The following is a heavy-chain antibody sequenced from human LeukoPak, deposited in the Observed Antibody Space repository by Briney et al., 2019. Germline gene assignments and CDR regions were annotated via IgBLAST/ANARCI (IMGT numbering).Heavy chain of an antibody. D-gene: IGHD4-23*01. CDR3: TWMATVVTVDI. Sequence: GGSLRLACAVSGLSVRDAWLCWVRQAPGKGRGWICRTIGGNGPADYAATVKGRFNISRNYSKDTMYLNMNSLKTEDTAVYYCTWMATVVTVDIWGQGTLVTVSS. J-gene: IGHJ4*02. CDR2: TIGGNGPA. CDR1: GLSVRDAW. V-gene: IGHV3-15*01.